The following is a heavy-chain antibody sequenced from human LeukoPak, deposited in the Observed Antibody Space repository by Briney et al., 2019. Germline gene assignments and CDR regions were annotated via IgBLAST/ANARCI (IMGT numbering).Heavy chain of an antibody. CDR1: GYSFTSYW. V-gene: IGHV5-51*01. CDR3: ARSYYYDSSGYYLPFDY. Sequence: GESPKISCKGSGYSFTSYWIGWVRQMPGKGLEWMGIIYPGDSDTRYSPSFQGQVTISADKSISTAYLQWSSLKASDTAMYYCARSYYYDSSGYYLPFDYWGQGTLVTVSS. D-gene: IGHD3-22*01. J-gene: IGHJ4*02. CDR2: IYPGDSDT.